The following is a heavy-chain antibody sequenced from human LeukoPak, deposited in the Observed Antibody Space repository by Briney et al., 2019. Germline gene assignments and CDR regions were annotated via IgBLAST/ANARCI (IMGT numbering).Heavy chain of an antibody. CDR1: GYTFTIYG. V-gene: IGHV1-18*01. CDR3: ARVPARQLRVWFDP. D-gene: IGHD2-2*01. Sequence: GASVKVSCKASGYTFTIYGISWVRQAPGQGLERMGWISAYNGNTNYAQKLQGRVTMTTDTSTSTAYMELRSLRSDDTAVYYCARVPARQLRVWFDPWGQGTLVTVSS. J-gene: IGHJ5*02. CDR2: ISAYNGNT.